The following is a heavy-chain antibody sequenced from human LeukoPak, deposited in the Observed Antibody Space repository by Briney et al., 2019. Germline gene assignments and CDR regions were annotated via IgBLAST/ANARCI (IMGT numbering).Heavy chain of an antibody. V-gene: IGHV4-31*03. CDR1: GGSISSGGYY. J-gene: IGHJ6*02. Sequence: SQTLSLTCTVSGGSISSGGYYWSWIRQHPGKGLEWIGYIYYSGSTYYNPSLKSRVTISVDTSKNQFSLKLSSVTAADTAVYYCARDHIVVVPAAILEGYSGYDGIHYYYGMDVWGQGTTVTVSS. CDR3: ARDHIVVVPAAILEGYSGYDGIHYYYGMDV. CDR2: IYYSGST. D-gene: IGHD2-2*02.